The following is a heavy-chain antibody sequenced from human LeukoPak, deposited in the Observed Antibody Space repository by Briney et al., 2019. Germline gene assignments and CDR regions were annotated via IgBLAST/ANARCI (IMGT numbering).Heavy chain of an antibody. D-gene: IGHD3-22*01. CDR1: GGTFSSYA. J-gene: IGHJ4*02. CDR3: AQQPYYYDSSGYYPFDY. Sequence: SVKVSCKASGGTFSSYAISWVRQAPGQGLEWVGGIIPIFGTANYAQKFQGGVTITADESTSTAYMELSSLRSEDTAVYYCAQQPYYYDSSGYYPFDYWGQGTLVTVSS. V-gene: IGHV1-69*13. CDR2: IIPIFGTA.